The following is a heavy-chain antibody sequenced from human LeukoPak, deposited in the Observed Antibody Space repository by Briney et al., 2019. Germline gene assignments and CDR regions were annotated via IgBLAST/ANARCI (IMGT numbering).Heavy chain of an antibody. D-gene: IGHD5-12*01. J-gene: IGHJ4*02. CDR2: IYYSDTS. CDR3: ASHSGGYDY. Sequence: PSETLSLTCAVSGVSISSGAYAWRWIRQPPGKGLEWIGYIYYSDTSYYNPSLKSRVTITVDTSKNQYSLKLSSVTAADTAVYYCASHSGGYDYWGQGTLVTVSS. V-gene: IGHV4-30-4*07. CDR1: GVSISSGAYA.